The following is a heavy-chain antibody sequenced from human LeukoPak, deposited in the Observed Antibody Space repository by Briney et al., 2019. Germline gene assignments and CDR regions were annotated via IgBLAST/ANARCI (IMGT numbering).Heavy chain of an antibody. CDR3: AKDKGGGYGNDAFDI. Sequence: GGPLTLSCAASGFTFSSYGIHCVRQAPGKGLEGVAVISYDGTNQYYADSVKGRFTISRDNSKNTLYLQMNRLKAEDTAVYYCAKDKGGGYGNDAFDIWGRGTMVTVSS. CDR1: GFTFSSYG. CDR2: ISYDGTNQ. J-gene: IGHJ3*02. V-gene: IGHV3-30*18. D-gene: IGHD3-16*01.